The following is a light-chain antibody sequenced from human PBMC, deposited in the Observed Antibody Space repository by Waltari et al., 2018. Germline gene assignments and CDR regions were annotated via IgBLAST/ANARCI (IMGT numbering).Light chain of an antibody. CDR2: GAS. CDR3: QQYGGSPLWT. Sequence: ETVLPQSPGTLSLSRGERATLFCRASQSVIRTHLVWYQQRPGQAPRLLSYGASTRAPGIPDRFSGSGSGTDFTLTISRLEPEDFAMYYCQQYGGSPLWTFGQGTKVEIK. CDR1: QSVIRTH. J-gene: IGKJ1*01. V-gene: IGKV3-20*01.